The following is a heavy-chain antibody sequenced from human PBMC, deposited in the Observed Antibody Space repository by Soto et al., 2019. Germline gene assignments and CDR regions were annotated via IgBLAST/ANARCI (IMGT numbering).Heavy chain of an antibody. CDR1: GFTFSSYG. Sequence: GGSLRLSCAASGFTFSSYGMHWVRQAPGKGLEWVAVISYDGSNKYYADSVKGRFTISRDNSKNTLYLQMNSLRAEDTAVYYCAKEKAHNTSYYYGMDVWGQGTTVTVSS. J-gene: IGHJ6*02. CDR3: AKEKAHNTSYYYGMDV. V-gene: IGHV3-30*18. D-gene: IGHD3-3*01. CDR2: ISYDGSNK.